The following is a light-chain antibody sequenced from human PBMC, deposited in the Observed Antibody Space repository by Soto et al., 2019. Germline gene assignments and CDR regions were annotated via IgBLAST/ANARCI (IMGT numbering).Light chain of an antibody. V-gene: IGKV1-5*01. J-gene: IGKJ1*01. CDR1: QSISSW. CDR3: QQYNHYSWT. Sequence: DIQMTQSPSTLSASVGDRVTITCRASQSISSWLAWYQQKPGKAPKLLIYDASTLESGVPSRFSGSGSGTEFTLTNRGPQPGDFATYYCQQYNHYSWTFGQGTKVDIK. CDR2: DAS.